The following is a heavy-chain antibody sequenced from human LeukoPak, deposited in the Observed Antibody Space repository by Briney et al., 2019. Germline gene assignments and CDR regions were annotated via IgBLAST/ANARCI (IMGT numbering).Heavy chain of an antibody. Sequence: GGSLRLSCAASGFTFDDYAMHWVRQAPGKGLEWVSGISWNSGNIGYADSVKGRFTISRDNAKNTLYLQMSSLRAEDTAVYYCARVLTGSWDWFDPWGQGTLVTVSS. CDR3: ARVLTGSWDWFDP. J-gene: IGHJ5*02. D-gene: IGHD2-8*02. CDR2: ISWNSGNI. V-gene: IGHV3-9*01. CDR1: GFTFDDYA.